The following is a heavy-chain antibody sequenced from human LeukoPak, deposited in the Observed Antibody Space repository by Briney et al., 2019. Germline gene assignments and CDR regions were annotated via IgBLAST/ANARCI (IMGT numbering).Heavy chain of an antibody. V-gene: IGHV1-46*01. CDR3: AREGRGYYYDSSGYCSY. CDR2: INPSGGST. CDR1: GYTFTSYY. Sequence: ASVKVSCKASGYTFTSYYMHWVRQAPGQGLEWMGIINPSGGSTSYAQKFQGRVTMTRDTSTSTVYMELSSLRSEDTAVYYCAREGRGYYYDSSGYCSYWGQGTLVTVSS. D-gene: IGHD3-22*01. J-gene: IGHJ4*02.